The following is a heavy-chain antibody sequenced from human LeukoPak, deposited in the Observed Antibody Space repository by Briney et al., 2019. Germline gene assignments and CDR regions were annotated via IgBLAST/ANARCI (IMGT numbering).Heavy chain of an antibody. CDR2: INPNSGGT. D-gene: IGHD4-17*01. CDR3: ARGHYGGTS. J-gene: IGHJ4*01. Sequence: ASVKVSCKASGYTFTGYYMHWVRQAPGQGLEWMGWINPNSGGTNYAQKFQGRVTITADESTSTASMELSSLRSEDTAVYYCARGHYGGTSWGHGTLVTVSS. CDR1: GYTFTGYY. V-gene: IGHV1-2*02.